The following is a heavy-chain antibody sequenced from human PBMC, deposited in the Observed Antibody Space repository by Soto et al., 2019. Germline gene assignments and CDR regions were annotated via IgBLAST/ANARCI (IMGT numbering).Heavy chain of an antibody. J-gene: IGHJ5*02. Sequence: QVQLQESGPGLVKPSQTLSLTCTVSGGSISSGGYYWSWIRQHPGKGLEWIGYIYYSGSTYYNPSLKSRVTIAVDTSKNQFSLKLSAVTAADTAVYYCARDEGREENWFDPWGQGTLVTVSS. CDR2: IYYSGST. CDR1: GGSISSGGYY. CDR3: ARDEGREENWFDP. D-gene: IGHD1-26*01. V-gene: IGHV4-31*03.